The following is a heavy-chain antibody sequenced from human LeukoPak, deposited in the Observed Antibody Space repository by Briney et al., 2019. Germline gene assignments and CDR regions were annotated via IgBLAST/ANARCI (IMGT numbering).Heavy chain of an antibody. Sequence: GGSLRLSCAASGFTFSSYGMHWVRQAPGKGLEWVTVISYDGSNKYYADSVKGRFTISRDNSKNTLYLQMNSLRAEDTAVYYCHKPQLVLKNFDYWGQGTLVTVSS. CDR1: GFTFSSYG. J-gene: IGHJ4*02. CDR3: HKPQLVLKNFDY. V-gene: IGHV3-30*03. CDR2: ISYDGSNK. D-gene: IGHD6-13*01.